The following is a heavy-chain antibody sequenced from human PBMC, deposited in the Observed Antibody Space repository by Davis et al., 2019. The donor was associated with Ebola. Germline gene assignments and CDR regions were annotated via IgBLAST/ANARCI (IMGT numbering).Heavy chain of an antibody. J-gene: IGHJ5*02. CDR2: VSGSSSYT. D-gene: IGHD1-1*01. CDR1: GFIFSNYA. CDR3: ARAGTTGTTDWFDP. Sequence: PGGSLRLSCAASGFIFSNYAMSWVRQAPGKGLEWVSYVSGSSSYTNYADSVKGRFTISRDNAKNSLYLQMNSLRAEDTAIYYCARAGTTGTTDWFDPWGQGTLVTVSS. V-gene: IGHV3-11*06.